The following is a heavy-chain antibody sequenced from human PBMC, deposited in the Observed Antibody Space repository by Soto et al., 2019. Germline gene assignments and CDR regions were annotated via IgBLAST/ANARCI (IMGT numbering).Heavy chain of an antibody. CDR1: GYTFTGYY. J-gene: IGHJ4*02. V-gene: IGHV1-2*02. Sequence: SVKVSCKASGYTFTGYYMHWVRQAPGQGLEWMGWINPNSGGTNYAQKFQGRVTMTRDTSISTAYMELSRLRSDDTAVYYCARGNYDFWSGYPTIDYWGQGTLVTVSS. CDR3: ARGNYDFWSGYPTIDY. D-gene: IGHD3-3*01. CDR2: INPNSGGT.